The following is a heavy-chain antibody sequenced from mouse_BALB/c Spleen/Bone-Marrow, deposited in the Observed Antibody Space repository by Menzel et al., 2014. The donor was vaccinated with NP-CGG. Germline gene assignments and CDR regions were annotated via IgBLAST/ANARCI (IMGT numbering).Heavy chain of an antibody. CDR3: ARRYYGSIFSYFGH. CDR2: ISSGSSTI. D-gene: IGHD1-1*01. V-gene: IGHV5-17*02. CDR1: GFTFSSFG. Sequence: EVQGVGSGGGLVQLGGSRKLSCADSGFTFSSFGMHWVRQAPEKGLEWVAYISSGSSTIYYTDTVKGRFTISRDNPKNTLFLQMTSLRSEDTAMYYCARRYYGSIFSYFGHWGQCTTLPDSS. J-gene: IGHJ2*01.